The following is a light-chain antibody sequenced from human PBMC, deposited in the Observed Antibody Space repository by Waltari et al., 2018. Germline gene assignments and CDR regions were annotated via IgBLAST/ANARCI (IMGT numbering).Light chain of an antibody. V-gene: IGLV2-11*01. J-gene: IGLJ3*02. CDR2: DVS. CDR3: CSYAGSYTWV. Sequence: QSALPQPRSVSGSPGQSVTISCPGTSSDVGGYNYVSWFQQHAGKAPRLMIYDVSERPSGVPDRFSGSKSGNTASLTISGLQAEDEADYYCCSYAGSYTWVFGGGTKLTVL. CDR1: SSDVGGYNY.